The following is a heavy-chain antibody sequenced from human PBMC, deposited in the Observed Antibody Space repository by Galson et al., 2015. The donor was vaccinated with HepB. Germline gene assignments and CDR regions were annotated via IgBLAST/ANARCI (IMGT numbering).Heavy chain of an antibody. CDR2: IDPSDSYT. J-gene: IGHJ5*02. Sequence: QSGAEVKKPGESLRISCKGSGYSFTSYWISWVRQMPGKGLEWMGRIDPSDSYTNYSPSFQGHVTISADKSISTAYLQWSSLKASDTAMYYCARLFPYSSSWYEGHWFDPWGQGTLVTVSS. CDR1: GYSFTSYW. D-gene: IGHD6-13*01. V-gene: IGHV5-10-1*01. CDR3: ARLFPYSSSWYEGHWFDP.